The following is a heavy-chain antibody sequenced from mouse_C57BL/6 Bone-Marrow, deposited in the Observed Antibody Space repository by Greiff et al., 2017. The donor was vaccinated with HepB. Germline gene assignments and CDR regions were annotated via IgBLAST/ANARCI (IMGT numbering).Heavy chain of an antibody. Sequence: EVMLVESGGGLVQPKGSLKLSCAATGFSFNTYAMNWVRQAPGKGLEWVARIRSKSNNYATYYADSVKDRFTISRDDSESMLYLQMNNLKTEDTAMYYCVNDGYYGYYAMDYWGQGTSVTVSS. J-gene: IGHJ4*01. D-gene: IGHD2-3*01. CDR2: IRSKSNNYAT. CDR3: VNDGYYGYYAMDY. CDR1: GFSFNTYA. V-gene: IGHV10-1*01.